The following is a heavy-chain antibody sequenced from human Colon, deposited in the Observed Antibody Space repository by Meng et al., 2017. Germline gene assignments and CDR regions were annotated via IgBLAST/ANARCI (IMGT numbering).Heavy chain of an antibody. CDR2: AST. J-gene: IGHJ4*02. V-gene: IGHV4-61*08. CDR1: GGSVSSAGYQ. D-gene: IGHD1-26*01. Sequence: QVQLQGSGPGLVRPSETLSLICSVSGGSVSSAGYQWSWIRQPPGKGLEWIGDASTSYNPSLKSRVTISVDTSKNQFSLRLTSVTAADTAVYYCARDHMGSLDYWGQGILVTVSS. CDR3: ARDHMGSLDY.